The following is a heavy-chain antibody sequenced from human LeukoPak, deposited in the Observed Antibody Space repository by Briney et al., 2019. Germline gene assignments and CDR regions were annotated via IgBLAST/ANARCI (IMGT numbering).Heavy chain of an antibody. CDR1: GGSLSTYH. CDR2: IYATGTT. CDR3: ARVVVAATRYFDF. D-gene: IGHD2-15*01. Sequence: SETLSLTCSVSGGSLSTYHWTWIRQPAGKGLQWIGRIYATGTTNSDPSLESRVTMSVDTSKNQFSLTLTSVTAADTAVYYCARVVVAATRYFDFWGQGTLVTVSS. V-gene: IGHV4-4*07. J-gene: IGHJ4*02.